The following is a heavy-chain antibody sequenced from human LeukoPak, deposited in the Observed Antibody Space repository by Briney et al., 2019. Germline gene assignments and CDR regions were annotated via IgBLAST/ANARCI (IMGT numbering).Heavy chain of an antibody. Sequence: GGSLRLSCAASGFTFNKYAMSWVRQAPGKGLEWVSAISGSGGNTYYADSVKGRFTISRDDSKNTLFLQMNSLRAEDTAVYFCAKGINFYSSGSYQWYYYYGMDVWGQGTTVTVSS. D-gene: IGHD3-10*01. CDR3: AKGINFYSSGSYQWYYYYGMDV. J-gene: IGHJ6*02. CDR1: GFTFNKYA. CDR2: ISGSGGNT. V-gene: IGHV3-23*01.